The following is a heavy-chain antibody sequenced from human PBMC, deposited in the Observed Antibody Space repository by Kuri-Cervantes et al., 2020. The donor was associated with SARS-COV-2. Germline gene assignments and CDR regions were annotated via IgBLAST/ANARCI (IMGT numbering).Heavy chain of an antibody. D-gene: IGHD3-3*01. Sequence: GGSLRLSCAASGFTFDDYAMHWVRQAPGKGLEWVSGISWNSGSIGYADSVKGRFTISRDNAKNSLYLQMNNLRAEDTAVYYCARAGFLDHPDHYYGMDVWGQGTTVTVSS. CDR2: ISWNSGSI. CDR1: GFTFDDYA. J-gene: IGHJ6*02. CDR3: ARAGFLDHPDHYYGMDV. V-gene: IGHV3-9*01.